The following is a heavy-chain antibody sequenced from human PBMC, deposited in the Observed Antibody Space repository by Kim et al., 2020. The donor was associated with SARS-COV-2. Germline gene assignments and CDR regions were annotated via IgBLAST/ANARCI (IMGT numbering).Heavy chain of an antibody. CDR1: GFTFDTYA. Sequence: GGSLRLACAASGFTFDTYAMSWVRQAPGKGLEEVSGISRDSETTLYAESVEGRFTISRDNSKNTLYLQMNSLRVEDTAIYYCAKSLTRDNMVRADWGQGTLVTVSS. J-gene: IGHJ4*02. CDR3: AKSLTRDNMVRAD. D-gene: IGHD3-10*01. V-gene: IGHV3-23*01. CDR2: ISRDSETT.